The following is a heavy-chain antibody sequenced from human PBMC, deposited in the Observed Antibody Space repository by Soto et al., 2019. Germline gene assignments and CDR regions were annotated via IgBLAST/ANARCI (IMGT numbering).Heavy chain of an antibody. CDR1: GGSISSSSYY. Sequence: PSETLSLTCTVSGGSISSSSYYWGWIRQPPGKGLEWIGSIYYSGSTYYNPSLKSRVTISVDTSKNQFSLKLSSVTAADTAVYYCARRGYSGYDSYNWFDPWGQGTLVTVSS. CDR2: IYYSGST. J-gene: IGHJ5*02. V-gene: IGHV4-39*01. CDR3: ARRGYSGYDSYNWFDP. D-gene: IGHD5-12*01.